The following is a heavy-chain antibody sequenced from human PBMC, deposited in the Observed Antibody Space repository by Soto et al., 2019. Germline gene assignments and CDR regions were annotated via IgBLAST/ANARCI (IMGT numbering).Heavy chain of an antibody. V-gene: IGHV3-23*01. J-gene: IGHJ5*02. Sequence: GGSLRLSWAASGFTFSSYAMSWVRQAPGKGLEWVSAISGSGGSTYYADSVKGRFTISRDNSKNTLYLQMNSLRAEDTAVYYCAKDLYSTTSNPDYHWFHPRGQGRLVTVSS. CDR3: AKDLYSTTSNPDYHWFHP. CDR1: GFTFSSYA. D-gene: IGHD6-6*01. CDR2: ISGSGGST.